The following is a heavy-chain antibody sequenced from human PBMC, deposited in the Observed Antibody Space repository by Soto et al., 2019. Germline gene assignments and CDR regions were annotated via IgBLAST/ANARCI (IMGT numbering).Heavy chain of an antibody. V-gene: IGHV3-21*01. CDR3: ARDDGAPLGLDPFDY. J-gene: IGHJ4*02. Sequence: EVQLVESGGGLVKPGGSLRLSCAASGFTFSDYSMNWVRQAPGKGLEWVSSISSSSSYIYYADSVKGRFTVSRDNAKNSLSLQMNSLRAEDTAVYYCARDDGAPLGLDPFDYWGQGTVVTVSS. CDR2: ISSSSSYI. CDR1: GFTFSDYS. D-gene: IGHD7-27*01.